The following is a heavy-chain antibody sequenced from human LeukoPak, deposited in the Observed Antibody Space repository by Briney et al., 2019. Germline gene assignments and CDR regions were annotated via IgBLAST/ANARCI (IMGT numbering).Heavy chain of an antibody. CDR2: IYYSGGI. J-gene: IGHJ4*02. CDR1: GGSISSYY. V-gene: IGHV4-59*08. CDR3: ARHPVTYYYDSSAPDY. D-gene: IGHD3-22*01. Sequence: SETLSLTCAVPGGSISSYYWSWIRQPLGKGLEWIGYIYYSGGINYNPSLKSRVTISIDKSKNHFPMKLSSVTDADTAVYYSARHPVTYYYDSSAPDYWGQGTLVTVSS.